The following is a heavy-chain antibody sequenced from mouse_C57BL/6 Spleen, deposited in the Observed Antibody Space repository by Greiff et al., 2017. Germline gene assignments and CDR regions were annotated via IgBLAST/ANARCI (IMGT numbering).Heavy chain of an antibody. Sequence: QVQLQQPGAELVKPGASVKMSCKASGYTFTSYWITWVKQRPGQGLEWIGDIYPGSGSTNYNEKFKSKATLTVDTSSSTAYMQLSSLTSEDSAVYYCARGAVTTTGCAYWGQGTLVTVSA. D-gene: IGHD2-2*01. J-gene: IGHJ3*01. CDR3: ARGAVTTTGCAY. V-gene: IGHV1-55*01. CDR2: IYPGSGST. CDR1: GYTFTSYW.